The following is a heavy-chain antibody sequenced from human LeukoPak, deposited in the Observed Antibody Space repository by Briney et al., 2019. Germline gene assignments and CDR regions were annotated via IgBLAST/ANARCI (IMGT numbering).Heavy chain of an antibody. CDR3: ARGSSIVTSTIDWFDP. J-gene: IGHJ5*02. V-gene: IGHV1-2*02. CDR1: GYTFTAYY. Sequence: EASVKVSCKASGYTFTAYYMHWVRQAPGQGLEWMGWINPNSGGTHYAQKFQGRVTMTRDTSINTAYMELSRLRSDDTAIYYCARGSSIVTSTIDWFDPWGQGALVAVSS. CDR2: INPNSGGT. D-gene: IGHD6-6*01.